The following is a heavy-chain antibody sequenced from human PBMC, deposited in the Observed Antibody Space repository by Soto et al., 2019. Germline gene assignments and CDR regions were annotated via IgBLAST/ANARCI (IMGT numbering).Heavy chain of an antibody. J-gene: IGHJ6*02. D-gene: IGHD3-10*01. CDR1: GFTFGDYA. CDR2: FKWNSGDV. Sequence: GGSLRLSCAASGFTFGDYAMHWVRQVPGKGLEWVSGFKWNSGDVGYADSVKGRFTISRDNAKNSLYLQMNSLRPEDTVVYYCAKDRSSGSPYYGMDFWGQGTMVTVSS. CDR3: AKDRSSGSPYYGMDF. V-gene: IGHV3-9*01.